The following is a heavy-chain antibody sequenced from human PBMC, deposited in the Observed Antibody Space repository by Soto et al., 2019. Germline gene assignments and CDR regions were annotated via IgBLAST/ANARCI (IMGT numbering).Heavy chain of an antibody. D-gene: IGHD3-10*01. Sequence: PSETLSLTCTVSGGSISSYYWSWIRQPPGKGLEWIGYIYHSGSTNYNPSLKSRVTISVDTSKNQFSLKLSSVTAADTAVHYCARDPGGDTAFDIWGQGTMVTVSS. J-gene: IGHJ3*02. CDR3: ARDPGGDTAFDI. CDR2: IYHSGST. V-gene: IGHV4-59*01. CDR1: GGSISSYY.